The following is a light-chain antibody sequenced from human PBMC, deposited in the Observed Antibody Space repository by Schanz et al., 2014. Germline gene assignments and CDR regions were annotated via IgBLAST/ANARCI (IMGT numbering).Light chain of an antibody. V-gene: IGLV1-47*02. CDR3: AAWDDSLSGWV. CDR1: SSNIGGNS. CDR2: SAN. Sequence: QSVLTQPPSASGTPGQRITISCSGSSSNIGGNSVNWYQQLPGTAPKLLIYSANQRPSGVPDRFSGSKSGTSASLAISGLRSEDEADYYCAAWDDSLSGWVFGGGTKVTVL. J-gene: IGLJ3*02.